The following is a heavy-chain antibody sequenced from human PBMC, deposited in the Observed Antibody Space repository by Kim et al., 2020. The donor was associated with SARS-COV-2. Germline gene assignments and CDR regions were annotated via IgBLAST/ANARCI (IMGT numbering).Heavy chain of an antibody. J-gene: IGHJ4*02. CDR2: ISAYNGNT. Sequence: ASVKVSCKASGYSFTSHGIGWVRKAPGQGLEWMGWISAYNGNTKIAQKVQGRLTMTTDTSTSTAYMELRSLRSDDTAIYYCARGMTYYYTSGNYFDYWGQGTLVTVSS. V-gene: IGHV1-18*04. CDR1: GYSFTSHG. CDR3: ARGMTYYYTSGNYFDY. D-gene: IGHD3-10*01.